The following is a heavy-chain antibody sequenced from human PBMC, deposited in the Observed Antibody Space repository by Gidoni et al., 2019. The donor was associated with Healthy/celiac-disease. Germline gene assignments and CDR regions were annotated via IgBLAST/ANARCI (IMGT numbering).Heavy chain of an antibody. Sequence: QVQLVESGGGLVKPGGSLRLSCAASGFTFSDYYQSWIRQAPGKGLEWVSYISSSGSTIYYADSVKGRFTISRDNAKNSLYLQMNSLRAEDTAVYYCARDLGHYDILTGYPAISYYYYYYGMDVWGQGTTVTVSS. CDR1: GFTFSDYY. J-gene: IGHJ6*02. CDR3: ARDLGHYDILTGYPAISYYYYYYGMDV. V-gene: IGHV3-11*01. CDR2: ISSSGSTI. D-gene: IGHD3-9*01.